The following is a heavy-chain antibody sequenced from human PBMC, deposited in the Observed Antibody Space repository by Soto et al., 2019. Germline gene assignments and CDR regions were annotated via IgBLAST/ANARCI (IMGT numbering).Heavy chain of an antibody. CDR2: ATYSGGT. V-gene: IGHV4-39*01. CDR1: GGSITNNNYF. J-gene: IGHJ4*02. Sequence: QLQLQESGPGLVKPSETLSLTCTVSGGSITNNNYFWGWIRQPPGKGLEWIGSATYSGGTYYNSSLKSRVTIPVDTSKNQFSLRLTSVTAADTAVYYCAKVLVGATSHSDFDSWGQGTLVTVSS. D-gene: IGHD2-15*01. CDR3: AKVLVGATSHSDFDS.